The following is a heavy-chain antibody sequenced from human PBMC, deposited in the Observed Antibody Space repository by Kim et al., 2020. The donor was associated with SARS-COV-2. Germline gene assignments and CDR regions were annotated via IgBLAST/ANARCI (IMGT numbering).Heavy chain of an antibody. Sequence: SETLSLTCAVYGGSFSGYYWSWIRQPPGKGLEWIGEINHSGSTNYNPSLKSRVTISVDTSKNQFSLKLSSVTAADTAVYYCARGSDIVVVPAAFGSGGLPSAFDYWGQGTLVTVSS. CDR2: INHSGST. V-gene: IGHV4-34*01. CDR1: GGSFSGYY. J-gene: IGHJ4*02. D-gene: IGHD2-2*01. CDR3: ARGSDIVVVPAAFGSGGLPSAFDY.